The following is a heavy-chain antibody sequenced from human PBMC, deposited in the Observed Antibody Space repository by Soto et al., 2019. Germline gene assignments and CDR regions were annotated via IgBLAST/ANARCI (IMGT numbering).Heavy chain of an antibody. CDR2: MNPNSGNT. CDR1: GYTFTSYD. CDR3: ARGAKYTNTTNYYYSYMDV. J-gene: IGHJ6*03. D-gene: IGHD2-2*02. Sequence: QVQLVQSGAEVKKPGASVKVSCKASGYTFTSYDINWVRQATGQGHEWMGWMNPNSGNTGYAQKFQGRVTMTRNTSLSTAYMELSSLRSEDTAVYYCARGAKYTNTTNYYYSYMDVCGKGTTVTVSS. V-gene: IGHV1-8*01.